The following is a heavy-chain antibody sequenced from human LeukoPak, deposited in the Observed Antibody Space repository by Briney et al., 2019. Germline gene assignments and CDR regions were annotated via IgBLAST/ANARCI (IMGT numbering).Heavy chain of an antibody. CDR3: ATSTTVTTFDY. J-gene: IGHJ4*02. CDR1: GGSFSGYY. D-gene: IGHD4-11*01. CDR2: INHSGST. V-gene: IGHV4-34*01. Sequence: SETLSLTCAVYGGSFSGYYWSWIRQPPGKGLEWIGEINHSGSTNYNPSLKSRVTISVDTSKTQFSLKLSSVTAADTAVYYCATSTTVTTFDYWGQGTLVTVSS.